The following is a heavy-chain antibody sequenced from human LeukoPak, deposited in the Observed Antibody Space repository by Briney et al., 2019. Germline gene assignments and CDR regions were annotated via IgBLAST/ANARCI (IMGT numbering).Heavy chain of an antibody. CDR3: AKDLSSSHVSEYFDC. V-gene: IGHV3-74*01. CDR2: INSDGSST. D-gene: IGHD6-6*01. J-gene: IGHJ4*02. CDR1: GFTFSSYW. Sequence: GGSLRLSCAASGFTFSSYWMHWVRQAPGKGLVWVSRINSDGSSTNYADSVKGRFTISRGNSKNTLYLQMNSLRAEDTAVYYCAKDLSSSHVSEYFDCWGQGTLATVAS.